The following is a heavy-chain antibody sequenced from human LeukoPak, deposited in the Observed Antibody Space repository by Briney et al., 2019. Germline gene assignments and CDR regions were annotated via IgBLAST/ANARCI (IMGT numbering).Heavy chain of an antibody. D-gene: IGHD6-13*01. CDR3: ARDLGIAAAGPLDY. V-gene: IGHV1-69*04. CDR1: GGTFSSYA. CDR2: IIPILGIA. J-gene: IGHJ4*02. Sequence: SVKVSCKASGGTFSSYAISWVRQAPGQGLEWMGRIIPILGIANYAQKFQGRVTITADKSTSTAYMELSSLRSEDTAVHYCARDLGIAAAGPLDYWGQGTLVTVSS.